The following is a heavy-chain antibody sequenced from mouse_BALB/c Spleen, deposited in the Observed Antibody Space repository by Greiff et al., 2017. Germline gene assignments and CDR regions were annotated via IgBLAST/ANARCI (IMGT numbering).Heavy chain of an antibody. J-gene: IGHJ4*01. Sequence: EVKLVESGPGLVKPSQSLSLTCSVTGYSITSGYYWNWIRQFPGNKLEWMGYISYDGSNNYNPSLKNRISITRDTSKNQFFLKLNSVTTEDTATYYCAINYVGAMDYWGQGTSVTVSS. D-gene: IGHD1-1*01. V-gene: IGHV3-6*02. CDR2: ISYDGSN. CDR1: GYSITSGYY. CDR3: AINYVGAMDY.